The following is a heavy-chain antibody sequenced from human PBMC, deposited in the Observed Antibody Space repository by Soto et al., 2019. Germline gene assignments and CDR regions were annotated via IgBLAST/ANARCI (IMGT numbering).Heavy chain of an antibody. D-gene: IGHD3-22*01. V-gene: IGHV4-38-2*02. CDR3: VRLSFGTGTYYCGIDY. J-gene: IGHJ4*02. CDR2: IYHNGRT. CDR1: GASIRGGDY. Sequence: PLEPLRHTCRVAGASIRGGDYWGCIRQPPGQGPEWIGTIYHNGRTYYNPTLNSRVTMSVDTSKNQFSLRLSCVTAADTAAYSCVRLSFGTGTYYCGIDYWGQGTLVTVSS.